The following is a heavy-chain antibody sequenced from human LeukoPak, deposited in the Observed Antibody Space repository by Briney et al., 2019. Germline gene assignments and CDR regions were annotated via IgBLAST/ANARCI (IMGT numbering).Heavy chain of an antibody. CDR2: ICGGGTT. CDR1: GFTVSSNC. J-gene: IGHJ4*02. D-gene: IGHD6-13*01. V-gene: IGHV3-53*01. CDR3: ATGVASGGPPMC. Sequence: PGGSLRLSCAASGFTVSSNCMSWVRQAPGKGLKWVPAICGGGTTYYADSVKGRFTISRDNSKNTVYLQMNSLRAEDTAVYYCATGVASGGPPMCWGQGTLVTVSS.